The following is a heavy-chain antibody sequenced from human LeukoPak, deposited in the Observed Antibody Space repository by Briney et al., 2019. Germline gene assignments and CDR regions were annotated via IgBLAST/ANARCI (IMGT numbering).Heavy chain of an antibody. CDR1: GFTFSSYA. CDR2: INHSGST. CDR3: ARWKETYYYDSSGPYFDY. Sequence: GSLRLSCAASGFTFSSYAMSWVRQPPGKGLEWIGEINHSGSTNYNPSLKSRVTISVDTSKNQFSLKLSSVTAADTAVYYCARWKETYYYDSSGPYFDYWGQGTLVTVSS. V-gene: IGHV4-34*01. J-gene: IGHJ4*02. D-gene: IGHD3-22*01.